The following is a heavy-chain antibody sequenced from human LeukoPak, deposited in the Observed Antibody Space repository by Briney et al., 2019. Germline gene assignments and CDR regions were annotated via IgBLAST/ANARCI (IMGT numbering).Heavy chain of an antibody. V-gene: IGHV4-39*07. D-gene: IGHD2-2*01. Sequence: SETLSLTCTVSGGSISSSNYYWGWIRQPPGKGLEWIGSIYYSGSTYYNPSLKSRVTISVDTSKNQFSLKLSSVTAADTAVYYCASFKRKYCSSTSCYPPDYWGQGTLVTVSS. CDR1: GGSISSSNYY. J-gene: IGHJ4*02. CDR2: IYYSGST. CDR3: ASFKRKYCSSTSCYPPDY.